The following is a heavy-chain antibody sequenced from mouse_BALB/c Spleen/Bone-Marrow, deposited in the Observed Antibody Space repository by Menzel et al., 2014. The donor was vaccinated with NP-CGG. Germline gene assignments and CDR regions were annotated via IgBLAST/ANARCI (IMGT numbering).Heavy chain of an antibody. CDR3: ARLSYYGNLFV. V-gene: IGHV4-1*02. CDR2: INPDSSTI. CDR1: GFDFSRYW. Sequence: EVQLQQSGGGLVQPGGSLKLSCAASGFDFSRYWMSWVRQVPGKGLEWIGEINPDSSTINHTPSLKDKFIISRDNARNTLYLQMSRVRSEDSALYYCARLSYYGNLFVWGAGTTVTVSS. D-gene: IGHD1-1*01. J-gene: IGHJ1*01.